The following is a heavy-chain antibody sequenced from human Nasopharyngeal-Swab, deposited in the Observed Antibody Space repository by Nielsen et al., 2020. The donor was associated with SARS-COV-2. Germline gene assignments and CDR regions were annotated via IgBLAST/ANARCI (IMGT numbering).Heavy chain of an antibody. Sequence: GESLKISCAASGFTFNRHGMHWVRQAPGKGLEWVAVISFDGSKKYYADSVKGRFTISRDSSKNKLYLQMNSLRAEDTAVYYCARDTSVDIVLLYYGMDVWGQGTTVTVSS. CDR1: GFTFNRHG. D-gene: IGHD5-12*01. CDR3: ARDTSVDIVLLYYGMDV. CDR2: ISFDGSKK. J-gene: IGHJ6*02. V-gene: IGHV3-30*03.